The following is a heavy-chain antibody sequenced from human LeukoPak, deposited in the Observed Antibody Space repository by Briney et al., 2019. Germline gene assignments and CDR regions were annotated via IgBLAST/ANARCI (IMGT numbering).Heavy chain of an antibody. CDR1: GFTFSTYS. Sequence: GGSLRLSCAASGFTFSTYSMNWVRQAPRKGLEWISYISSSSRTMYYADSVKGRFTISRDNAKKSLYLQMNNLRAEDTAVYYCARDLGLYDYGGNIDYWGQGTLVTVSS. V-gene: IGHV3-48*04. CDR3: ARDLGLYDYGGNIDY. D-gene: IGHD4-23*01. CDR2: ISSSSRTM. J-gene: IGHJ4*02.